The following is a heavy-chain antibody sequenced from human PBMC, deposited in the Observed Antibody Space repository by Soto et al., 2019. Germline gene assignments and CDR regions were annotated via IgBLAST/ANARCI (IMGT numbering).Heavy chain of an antibody. D-gene: IGHD6-19*01. Sequence: SEMLSLTCTACGESINSDDYYWSWNRQSPGKGLEWIGYIFYSGGTYYNPSLKSRVTISVDTSKNQFSLKLSSVTAADTAVYYCARGRRGLYSSGWYGPPYYYYGMDVWGQGTTVTVSS. CDR3: ARGRRGLYSSGWYGPPYYYYGMDV. V-gene: IGHV4-30-4*01. CDR2: IFYSGGT. J-gene: IGHJ6*02. CDR1: GESINSDDYY.